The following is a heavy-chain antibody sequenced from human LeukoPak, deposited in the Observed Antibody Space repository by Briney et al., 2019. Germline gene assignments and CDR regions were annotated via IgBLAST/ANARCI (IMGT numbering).Heavy chain of an antibody. V-gene: IGHV3-11*01. D-gene: IGHD1-26*01. Sequence: GGSLRLSCAASGFTFSDYYMSWIRQAPGKGLEWVSYISSDGFTKYYADSVKGRFTISRDNSKNTLYLQMNSLRAEDTAIYYCAKGGSYYGVDYWGQGTLVTVSS. CDR1: GFTFSDYY. J-gene: IGHJ4*02. CDR2: ISSDGFTK. CDR3: AKGGSYYGVDY.